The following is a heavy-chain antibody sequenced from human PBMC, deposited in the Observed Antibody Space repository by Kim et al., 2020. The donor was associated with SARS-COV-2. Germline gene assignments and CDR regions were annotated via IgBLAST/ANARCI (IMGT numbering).Heavy chain of an antibody. CDR2: INAGNGNT. Sequence: ASVKVSCKASGYTFTSYAMHWVRQAPGQRLEWMGWINAGNGNTKYSQKFQGRVTITRDTSASTAYMELSSLRSEDTAVYYCARDGGILTGYPQSIYYYYGMDVWGQGTTVTVSS. V-gene: IGHV1-3*01. CDR3: ARDGGILTGYPQSIYYYYGMDV. CDR1: GYTFTSYA. J-gene: IGHJ6*02. D-gene: IGHD3-9*01.